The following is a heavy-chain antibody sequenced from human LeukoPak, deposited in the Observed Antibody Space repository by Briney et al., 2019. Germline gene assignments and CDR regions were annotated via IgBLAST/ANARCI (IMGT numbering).Heavy chain of an antibody. D-gene: IGHD2-15*01. CDR2: ISYDGSNK. V-gene: IGHV3-30*18. CDR1: GFTFSSYA. Sequence: GGSLRLSCAASGFTFSSYAMSWVRQAPGKGLEWVAVISYDGSNKYYADSVKGRFTISRDNSKNTLYLQMNSLRAEDTAVYYCAKDLPQWSHYYYYGMDVWGQGTTVTVSS. J-gene: IGHJ6*02. CDR3: AKDLPQWSHYYYYGMDV.